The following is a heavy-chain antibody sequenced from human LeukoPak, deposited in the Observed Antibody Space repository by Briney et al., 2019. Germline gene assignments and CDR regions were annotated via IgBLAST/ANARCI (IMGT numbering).Heavy chain of an antibody. V-gene: IGHV4-34*01. Sequence: SETLSLTCAVYGGSFSGYYWSWIRQPPGKGLEWIGEINHSGSTNYNPSLKSRVTISVDTSKNQFSLKLSSVTAADTAVYYCAREHQQLADAFDIWGQGTMVTVSS. CDR3: AREHQQLADAFDI. CDR1: GGSFSGYY. CDR2: INHSGST. J-gene: IGHJ3*02. D-gene: IGHD6-13*01.